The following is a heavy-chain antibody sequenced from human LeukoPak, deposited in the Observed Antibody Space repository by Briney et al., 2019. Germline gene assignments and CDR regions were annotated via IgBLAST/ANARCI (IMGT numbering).Heavy chain of an antibody. J-gene: IGHJ4*02. CDR1: GFTFSGYA. V-gene: IGHV3-30*04. D-gene: IGHD3-16*02. CDR2: ISYDGSDK. CDR3: ARENRAFEFDC. Sequence: GGSLRLSRAASGFTFSGYAMHWVRQAPGKGLEWVAVISYDGSDKYYADSMKGRFTISRDNSKNTLYLQMDSLRAEDAAVYFCARENRAFEFDCWGQGTLVIVSS.